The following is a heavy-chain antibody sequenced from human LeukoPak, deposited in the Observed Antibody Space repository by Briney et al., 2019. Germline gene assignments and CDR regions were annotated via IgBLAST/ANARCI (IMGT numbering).Heavy chain of an antibody. CDR2: INPSGGGT. CDR1: GYTFTNYY. CDR3: ARGSNWFDP. J-gene: IGHJ5*02. Sequence: ASVKVSCKASGYTFTNYYIQWVRQAPGQGLEWMGLINPSGGGTTYAQKFQGRVTMTRDMSTSTVHLDLSSLTSEDTAVYYCARGSNWFDPWGQGTLVTVSS. V-gene: IGHV1-46*01.